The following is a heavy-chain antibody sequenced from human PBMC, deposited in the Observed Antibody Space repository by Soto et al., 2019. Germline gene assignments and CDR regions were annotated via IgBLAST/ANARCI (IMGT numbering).Heavy chain of an antibody. V-gene: IGHV3-23*01. Sequence: GGSLRLSCAASGFTFSSFAMSWVRQAPGKGLEWVSGIGNSGGSVNYADSVKGRFTISRDNSKNTLSLEMNSLRAEDTALYYFSKVKWTYGSLPAICGQGTMVTGSS. J-gene: IGHJ3*02. D-gene: IGHD4-17*01. CDR1: GFTFSSFA. CDR2: IGNSGGSV. CDR3: SKVKWTYGSLPAI.